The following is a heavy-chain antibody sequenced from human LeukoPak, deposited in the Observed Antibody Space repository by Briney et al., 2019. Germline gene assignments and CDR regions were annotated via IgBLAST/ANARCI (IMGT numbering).Heavy chain of an antibody. Sequence: SETLSFTCAVYGGSFSGYYWSWIRQPPGKGLEWIGEINHSGSTNYNPSLKSRVTISVDTSKNQFSLKLSSVTAADTAVYYCASPAPYYYGSGSYYNGFDYWGQGTLVTVSS. CDR3: ASPAPYYYGSGSYYNGFDY. CDR1: GGSFSGYY. CDR2: INHSGST. D-gene: IGHD3-10*01. V-gene: IGHV4-34*01. J-gene: IGHJ4*02.